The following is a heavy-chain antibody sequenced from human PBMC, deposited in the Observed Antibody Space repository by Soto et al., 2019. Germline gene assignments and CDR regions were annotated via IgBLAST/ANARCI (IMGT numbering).Heavy chain of an antibody. J-gene: IGHJ4*02. V-gene: IGHV5-51*01. CDR3: ARLLRYYGSGSYYPPPFFDY. CDR2: IYPGDSDT. CDR1: GYSFTSYW. Sequence: PGESLKISCKGSGYSFTSYWIGWVRQMPGKGLEWMGLIYPGDSDTRYNPSFQGQVTTSADKSISTAYLQWSSLKASDTAMYYCARLLRYYGSGSYYPPPFFDYWGQGTLVTVSS. D-gene: IGHD3-10*01.